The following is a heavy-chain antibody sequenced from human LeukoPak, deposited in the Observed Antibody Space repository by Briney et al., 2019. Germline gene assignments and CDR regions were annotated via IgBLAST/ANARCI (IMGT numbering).Heavy chain of an antibody. Sequence: ASVKVSCKASGYTFSDYYSHWVRQAPGQGLEWMGWINPNSGVTNYAQKFQGRVTMTRDTSISTAYMEVGRLRSDDTAVYYCARGQQWLEAFEHWGQGTLVTVSS. CDR2: INPNSGVT. V-gene: IGHV1-2*02. D-gene: IGHD6-19*01. CDR1: GYTFSDYY. CDR3: ARGQQWLEAFEH. J-gene: IGHJ4*02.